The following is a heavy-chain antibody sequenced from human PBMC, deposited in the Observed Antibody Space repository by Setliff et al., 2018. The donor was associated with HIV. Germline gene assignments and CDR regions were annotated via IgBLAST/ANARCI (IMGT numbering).Heavy chain of an antibody. J-gene: IGHJ4*02. Sequence: PGGSLRLSCAASGFIFSSHAMTWVRQAPGKGLEWVSSLSGSGTSTYYADSVKGRFTISRDNSKNTLYLQMNSLRVEDTALYYCARLRYSSGYFIDYWGQGTLVTVSS. CDR2: LSGSGTST. D-gene: IGHD6-19*01. CDR1: GFIFSSHA. V-gene: IGHV3-23*01. CDR3: ARLRYSSGYFIDY.